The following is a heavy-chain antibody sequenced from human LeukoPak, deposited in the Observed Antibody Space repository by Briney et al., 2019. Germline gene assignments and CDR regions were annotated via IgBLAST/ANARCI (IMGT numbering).Heavy chain of an antibody. V-gene: IGHV3-66*02. CDR1: GFAVSSNY. Sequence: GGSLRVYCAASGFAVSSNYMNCVREALGKVLEWVSVIYSGGTTYYADSVKGRFTISRDNSKNTLYLQMNSLGTEDTAVYYCARELHLGQGTLVTVSS. CDR3: ARELH. J-gene: IGHJ4*02. D-gene: IGHD4-23*01. CDR2: IYSGGTT.